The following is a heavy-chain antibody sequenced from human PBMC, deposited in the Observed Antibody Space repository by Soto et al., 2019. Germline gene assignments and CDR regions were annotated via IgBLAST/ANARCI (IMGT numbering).Heavy chain of an antibody. V-gene: IGHV3-23*01. CDR2: ISGTSPST. D-gene: IGHD3-3*01. CDR3: AIRIFGVEY. CDR1: GFTFSAYA. J-gene: IGHJ4*02. Sequence: EVQLLESGGGLVQPGGSLRLSRAASGFTFSAYAMSWVRQAPGKGLEWVSAISGTSPSTYYADSVQGRFTISRDSSRKTLFLQMNTLRAEDTAVYFCAIRIFGVEYWGQGTQVTVSS.